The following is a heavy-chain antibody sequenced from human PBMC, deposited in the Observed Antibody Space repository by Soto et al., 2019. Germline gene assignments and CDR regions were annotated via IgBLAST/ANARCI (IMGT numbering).Heavy chain of an antibody. CDR1: GFTVITNY. Sequence: EVQMVESGGGLVQPGGSLRLSCAVSGFTVITNYISWVRQAPGKGLEWVSDIYADGNTYYADSVKGRFAISRDNSKNTLYLEMNSLRAEDTAVYYCARKKSIVGATGYFDYWGQGTLVSVSS. J-gene: IGHJ4*02. D-gene: IGHD1-26*01. CDR3: ARKKSIVGATGYFDY. V-gene: IGHV3-66*01. CDR2: IYADGNT.